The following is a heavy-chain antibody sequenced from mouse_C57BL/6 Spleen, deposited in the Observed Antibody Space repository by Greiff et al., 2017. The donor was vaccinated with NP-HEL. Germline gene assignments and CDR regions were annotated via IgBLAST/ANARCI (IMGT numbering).Heavy chain of an antibody. CDR3: ARRGDPDY. V-gene: IGHV1-50*01. J-gene: IGHJ2*01. CDR2: IDPSDSYT. Sequence: QVQLQQPGAELVKPGASVKLSCKASGYTFTSYWVQWVKQRPGQGLEWIGEIDPSDSYTNYNQKFKGKATLTVDTSSSTAYMQLSSLTSEDSAVYYCARRGDPDYWGQGTTLTVSS. CDR1: GYTFTSYW.